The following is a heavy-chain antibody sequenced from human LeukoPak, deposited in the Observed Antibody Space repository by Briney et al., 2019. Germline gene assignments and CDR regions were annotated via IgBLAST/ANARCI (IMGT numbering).Heavy chain of an antibody. CDR3: AKEGESGTTRESTFDY. J-gene: IGHJ4*02. Sequence: PGGSLRLSCAATGFTFSRFGMNWVRQAPGKGLEWVSAISGSGGSTYYADSVKGRFTISRDNSKNTLYLQMNSLRAEDTAVYYCAKEGESGTTRESTFDYWGQGTLVTVSS. D-gene: IGHD1-1*01. CDR1: GFTFSRFG. CDR2: ISGSGGST. V-gene: IGHV3-23*01.